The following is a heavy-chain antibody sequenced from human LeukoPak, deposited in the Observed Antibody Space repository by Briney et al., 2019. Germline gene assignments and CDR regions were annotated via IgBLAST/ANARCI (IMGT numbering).Heavy chain of an antibody. CDR1: GGSFSGYY. Sequence: PSETLSLTXAVYGGSFSGYYWSWIRQPPGKGLEWIGEINHSGSTNYNPSFKSRVTISVDTSKNQFSLKLGSVTAADAAVYYCARVPSRRTILGVARYFQHWGQGTLVTVSS. J-gene: IGHJ1*01. CDR2: INHSGST. CDR3: ARVPSRRTILGVARYFQH. D-gene: IGHD3-3*01. V-gene: IGHV4-34*01.